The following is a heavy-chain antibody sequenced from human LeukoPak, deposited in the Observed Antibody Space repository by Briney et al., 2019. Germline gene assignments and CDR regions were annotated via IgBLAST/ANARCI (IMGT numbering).Heavy chain of an antibody. Sequence: PETLSLTCAVYGGSFSGYYWSWIRQPPGKGLEWIGEINHSGSTNYNPSLKSRVTISVDTSKNQFSLKLSSVTAADTAVYYCARGAGYSYGGVSRFDYWGQGTLVTVSS. D-gene: IGHD5-18*01. CDR2: INHSGST. J-gene: IGHJ4*02. CDR3: ARGAGYSYGGVSRFDY. CDR1: GGSFSGYY. V-gene: IGHV4-34*01.